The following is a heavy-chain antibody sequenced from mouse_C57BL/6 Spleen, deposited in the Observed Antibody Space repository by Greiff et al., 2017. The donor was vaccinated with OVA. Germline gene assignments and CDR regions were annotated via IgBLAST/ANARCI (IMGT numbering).Heavy chain of an antibody. V-gene: IGHV1-53*01. J-gene: IGHJ4*01. D-gene: IGHD1-3*01. CDR3: AREETKGDAMDY. CDR1: GYTFTSYW. Sequence: QVHVKQPGTELVKPGASVKLSCKASGYTFTSYWMHWVKQRPGQGLEWIGNINPSNGGTNYNEKFKSKATLTVDKSSSTAYMQLSSLTSEDSAVYYCAREETKGDAMDYWGQGTSVTVSS. CDR2: INPSNGGT.